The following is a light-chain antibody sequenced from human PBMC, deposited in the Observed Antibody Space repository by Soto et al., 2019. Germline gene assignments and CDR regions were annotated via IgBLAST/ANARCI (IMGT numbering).Light chain of an antibody. V-gene: IGKV3-15*01. CDR3: QQYNYWPRT. CDR1: QSLSST. J-gene: IGKJ1*01. CDR2: AAS. Sequence: EIVMTQSPATLSVSPGERATLSCRASQSLSSTLAWYQQKPGQAPRLLIYAASTRATGIPTRFSGSGSGTEFTLTISSLQSEDFAVYYCQQYNYWPRTFGQGTKVDIK.